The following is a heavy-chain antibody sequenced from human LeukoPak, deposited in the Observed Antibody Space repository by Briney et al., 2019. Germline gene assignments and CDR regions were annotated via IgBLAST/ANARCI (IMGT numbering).Heavy chain of an antibody. CDR2: IYHSGST. V-gene: IGHV4-30-2*01. D-gene: IGHD6-25*01. Sequence: SETLSLTCAVSGGSISSGGYSWSWIRKPPGKGLEWIGYIYHSGSTYYNPSLKSRVTISVDRSKNQFSLKLSSVTAADTAVYYCARGPSSAFDYWGQGTLVTVSS. J-gene: IGHJ4*02. CDR3: ARGPSSAFDY. CDR1: GGSISSGGYS.